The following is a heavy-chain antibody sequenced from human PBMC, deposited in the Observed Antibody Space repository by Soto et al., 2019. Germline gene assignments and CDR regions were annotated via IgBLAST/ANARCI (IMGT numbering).Heavy chain of an antibody. Sequence: GASVKVSCKASGYTFTIYAMHWVRQAPGQRLEWMGWINAGNGNTKYSQKFQGRVTITRDTSASTAYMELSSLRSEDTAVYYCARSPPGVYGSGSPPDVWGQGTTVTVSS. J-gene: IGHJ6*02. CDR3: ARSPPGVYGSGSPPDV. CDR1: GYTFTIYA. D-gene: IGHD3-10*01. CDR2: INAGNGNT. V-gene: IGHV1-3*01.